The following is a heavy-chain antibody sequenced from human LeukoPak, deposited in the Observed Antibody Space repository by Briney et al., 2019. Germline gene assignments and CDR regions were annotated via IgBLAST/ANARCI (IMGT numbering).Heavy chain of an antibody. CDR1: GSSFTSYW. V-gene: IGHV5-51*01. Sequence: GASLKISCKGSGSSFTSYWIGWVRQMPGKGLEWMGIIYPGDSDTRYSQSFQGQVTISADKSIGTAYLQWSSLKASDTAMYYCARLGGIQLWLGGEWFDPWGQGTLVTVSS. CDR3: ARLGGIQLWLGGEWFDP. D-gene: IGHD5-18*01. CDR2: IYPGDSDT. J-gene: IGHJ5*02.